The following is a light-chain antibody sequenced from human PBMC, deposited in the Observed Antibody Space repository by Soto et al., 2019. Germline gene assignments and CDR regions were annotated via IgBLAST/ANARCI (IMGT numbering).Light chain of an antibody. CDR3: QQRSNWHPIT. CDR2: DAS. Sequence: EIVLTQSAATLSLYPAESATLSCRASQSVKTLLVWYQQRPGQAPRLIIYDASHRGDGIPARFSGSGFGTDFTLTLGSLEPEDAAFYDCQQRSNWHPITFGQGTRLEI. V-gene: IGKV3-11*01. J-gene: IGKJ5*01. CDR1: QSVKTL.